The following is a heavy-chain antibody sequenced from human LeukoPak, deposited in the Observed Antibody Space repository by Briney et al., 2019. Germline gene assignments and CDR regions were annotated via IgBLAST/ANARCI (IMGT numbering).Heavy chain of an antibody. D-gene: IGHD6-13*01. Sequence: PSETLSLTCTVSGGSISSSSYYWGWIRQPPGKGLEWIGSISYSGTTYYNPSLKSRVTISVDTSKSQFSLKLSSVTAADTAVYYCARLYSSTWYAYMDVWGKGTTVTVSS. CDR2: ISYSGTT. CDR1: GGSISSSSYY. V-gene: IGHV4-39*01. J-gene: IGHJ6*03. CDR3: ARLYSSTWYAYMDV.